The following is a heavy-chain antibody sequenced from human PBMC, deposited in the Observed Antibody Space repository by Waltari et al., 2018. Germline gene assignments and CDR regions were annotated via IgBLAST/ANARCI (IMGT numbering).Heavy chain of an antibody. D-gene: IGHD3-10*01. CDR2: LDPEDGQA. J-gene: IGHJ3*01. CDR3: AAALGGGISASRPFHF. CDR1: GYTFTDNY. Sequence: VQLLQSGAEVKKPGTPVHISCKVSGYTFTDNYIPWIQQAPGKGLQWMGLLDPEDGQAVYAEKFQGRVTMTADTSIHTAYMELTSLTSEDTAFYYCAAALGGGISASRPFHFWGQGTMITVSS. V-gene: IGHV1-69-2*01.